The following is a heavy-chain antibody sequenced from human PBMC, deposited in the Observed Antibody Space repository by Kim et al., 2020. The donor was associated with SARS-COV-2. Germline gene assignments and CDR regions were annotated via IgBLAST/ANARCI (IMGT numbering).Heavy chain of an antibody. CDR3: AKDIGVDSGYDLGGWFDP. CDR1: GFTFDDYA. J-gene: IGHJ5*02. V-gene: IGHV3-9*01. Sequence: GGSLRLSCAASGFTFDDYAMHWVRQAPGKGLEWVSGISWNSGSIGYADSVKGRFTISRDNAKNSLYLQMNSLRAEDTALYYCAKDIGVDSGYDLGGWFDPWGQGTLVTVSS. D-gene: IGHD5-12*01. CDR2: ISWNSGSI.